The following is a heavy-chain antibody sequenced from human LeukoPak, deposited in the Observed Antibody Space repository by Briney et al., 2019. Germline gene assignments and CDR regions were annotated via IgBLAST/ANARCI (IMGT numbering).Heavy chain of an antibody. CDR2: ISSSGSNI. J-gene: IGHJ4*02. CDR1: GFTFSSYG. CDR3: ARGLYSSGWYGY. V-gene: IGHV3-21*01. D-gene: IGHD6-19*01. Sequence: GGSLRLSCAASGFTFSSYGMHWVRQAPGKGLEWVAFISSSGSNIYYADSVKGRFTISRDNAKNTLYLQMNSLRAEDTAVYYCARGLYSSGWYGYWGQGTLVTVSS.